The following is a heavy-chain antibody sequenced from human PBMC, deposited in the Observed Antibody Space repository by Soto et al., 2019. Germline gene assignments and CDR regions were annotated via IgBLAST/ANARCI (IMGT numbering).Heavy chain of an antibody. J-gene: IGHJ4*02. CDR1: GGSFSGYY. CDR3: ARRKTRGIAAAPFDY. V-gene: IGHV4-34*01. CDR2: INHSGST. Sequence: SETLSLTCAVYGGSFSGYYWSWIRQPPGKGLEWIGEINHSGSTNYNPSLKSRVTISVDTSKNQFSLKLSSVTAADTAVYYCARRKTRGIAAAPFDYWGQGTLVTVSS. D-gene: IGHD6-25*01.